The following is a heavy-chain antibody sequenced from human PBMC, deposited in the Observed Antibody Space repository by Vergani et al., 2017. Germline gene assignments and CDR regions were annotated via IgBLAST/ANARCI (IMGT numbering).Heavy chain of an antibody. CDR1: GGPISSGGYY. Sequence: QVQLQESGPGLVKPSQTLSLTCTVSGGPISSGGYYWSWIRQHPGKGLEWIGYIYYSGSTYYNPSLKSRVTISVDTSKNQFSLKLSSVTAADTAVYYCAREEYYYDSSGYSTDTFDYWGQGTLVTVSS. J-gene: IGHJ4*02. D-gene: IGHD3-22*01. CDR3: AREEYYYDSSGYSTDTFDY. V-gene: IGHV4-31*03. CDR2: IYYSGST.